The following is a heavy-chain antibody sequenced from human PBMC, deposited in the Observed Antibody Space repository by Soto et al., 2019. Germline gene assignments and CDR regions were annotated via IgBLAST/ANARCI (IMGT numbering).Heavy chain of an antibody. CDR2: INAGNGNT. CDR1: GYTFNSYA. J-gene: IGHJ4*02. D-gene: IGHD5-18*01. V-gene: IGHV1-3*01. CDR3: AGDPGYSYGYN. Sequence: QVQLVQSGAEVKKPGASVKVSCKASGYTFNSYAMNWVRQAPGQRLEWMGWINAGNGNTKYSQKFQGRVTITRDTSASTAYMELSSLRSEDTAVYYCAGDPGYSYGYNWGQGTLVTVSS.